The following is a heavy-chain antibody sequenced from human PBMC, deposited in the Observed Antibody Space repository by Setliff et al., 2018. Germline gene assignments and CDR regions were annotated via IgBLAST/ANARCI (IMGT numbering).Heavy chain of an antibody. Sequence: SQTLSLPCKVSGDSMNSGVYYWAWIRQPPGKGLEWIGRIYSGGTTYYNSSLKSRVTISVDTSKSQFSLRLNSVTAADTAVCYCARTGTYRYFDYWGRGTLVTVSS. CDR1: GDSMNSGVYY. D-gene: IGHD1-1*01. CDR3: ARTGTYRYFDY. J-gene: IGHJ4*02. CDR2: IYSGGTT. V-gene: IGHV4-39*01.